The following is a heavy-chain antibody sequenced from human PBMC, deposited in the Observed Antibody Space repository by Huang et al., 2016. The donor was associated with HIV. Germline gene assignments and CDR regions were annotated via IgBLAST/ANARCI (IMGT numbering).Heavy chain of an antibody. D-gene: IGHD6-19*01. Sequence: QVQLVASGGGVVQPGRSLRLSCAASGFIFRNYGMHWVRQATGKGLEWVEIISYDGSNKDYTDSVKGRFSISRDNSKNTLYLQMNSLRAEDTAVYYCALKRDSSGWEYFRHWGQGTLVTVSS. J-gene: IGHJ1*01. CDR3: ALKRDSSGWEYFRH. CDR1: GFIFRNYG. V-gene: IGHV3-30*03. CDR2: ISYDGSNK.